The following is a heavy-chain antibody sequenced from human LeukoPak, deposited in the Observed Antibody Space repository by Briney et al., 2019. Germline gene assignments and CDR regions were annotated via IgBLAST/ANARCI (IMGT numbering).Heavy chain of an antibody. D-gene: IGHD4-17*01. Sequence: SVKVSCRASGGTFSSYAISWVRQAPGRGLEWMGRIIPILGITNYPQKFQDRVTVTADKSTSTAYMELSSLRSEDTAVYYCARGDYGDLFDYWGQGTLVTVSS. CDR1: GGTFSSYA. J-gene: IGHJ4*02. CDR3: ARGDYGDLFDY. CDR2: IIPILGIT. V-gene: IGHV1-69*04.